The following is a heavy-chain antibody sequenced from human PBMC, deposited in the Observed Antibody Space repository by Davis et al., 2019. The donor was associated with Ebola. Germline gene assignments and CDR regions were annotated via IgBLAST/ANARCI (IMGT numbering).Heavy chain of an antibody. D-gene: IGHD2-2*01. V-gene: IGHV3-23*01. J-gene: IGHJ4*02. CDR3: AFSSTSASWGYFDY. Sequence: PGGSLRLSCAASGFTFSSYAMSWVRQAPGKGLEWVSAISGSGGSTYYADSVKGRFTISRDNSKNTLYLQMNSLRAEDTAVYYCAFSSTSASWGYFDYWGQGTLVTVSS. CDR1: GFTFSSYA. CDR2: ISGSGGST.